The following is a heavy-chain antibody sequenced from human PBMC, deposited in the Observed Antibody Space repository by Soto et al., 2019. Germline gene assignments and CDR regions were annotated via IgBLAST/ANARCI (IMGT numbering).Heavy chain of an antibody. Sequence: QVQLQESGPGLVKPSQTLSLTCTVSGGSISRGGYYWSWIRQHPGKGLEWIGYIYYSGSTYYNPSLKGRVTISVDTSKDQFSLKLSSVTAADTAVYYCAREWGAGYCSSTSCYWRWFDPWGQGTLVTVSS. D-gene: IGHD2-2*01. CDR2: IYYSGST. CDR1: GGSISRGGYY. CDR3: AREWGAGYCSSTSCYWRWFDP. V-gene: IGHV4-31*03. J-gene: IGHJ5*02.